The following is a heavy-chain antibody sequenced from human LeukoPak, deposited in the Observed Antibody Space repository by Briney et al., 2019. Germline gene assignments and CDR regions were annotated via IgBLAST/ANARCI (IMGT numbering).Heavy chain of an antibody. CDR3: ARRRNYGGDSGGLDY. V-gene: IGHV4-39*07. J-gene: IGHJ4*02. CDR2: FYYTGSI. D-gene: IGHD4-23*01. CDR1: GGSISSTSYY. Sequence: ASETLSLTCRVSGGSISSTSYYWGWIRQSPGRGLEWIGSFYYTGSIFDNRSLRSRVTISVDTSKNQFSPNLSSVTAADTAVYYCARRRNYGGDSGGLDYWGQGTLVTVSS.